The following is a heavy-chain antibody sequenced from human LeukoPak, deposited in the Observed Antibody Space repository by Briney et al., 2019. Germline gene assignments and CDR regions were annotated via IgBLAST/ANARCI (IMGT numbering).Heavy chain of an antibody. J-gene: IGHJ6*03. CDR1: GGSISSGDYY. D-gene: IGHD4-17*01. CDR3: ARVYGDYYYYYYMDV. V-gene: IGHV4-30-4*08. CDR2: IYYSGST. Sequence: SQTLSLTCTVSGGSISSGDYYWSWIRQPPGKGLEWFGYIYYSGSTYYNPSLKSRVTISVDTSKNQFSLKLSSVTAADTAVYYCARVYGDYYYYYYMDVWGKGTTVTVSS.